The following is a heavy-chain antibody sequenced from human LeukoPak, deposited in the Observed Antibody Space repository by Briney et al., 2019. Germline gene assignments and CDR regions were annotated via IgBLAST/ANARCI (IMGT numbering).Heavy chain of an antibody. Sequence: PGGSLRLSCAASGFAFSNYGMNWVRQAPGKGLEWVSYISTSSTTIYYADSVKGRFTISRDNAQNSLYLQMNSLRAEDTAVYYCARGIAEIDYWGQGTLVTVSS. CDR2: ISTSSTTI. D-gene: IGHD1-14*01. V-gene: IGHV3-48*01. J-gene: IGHJ4*02. CDR3: ARGIAEIDY. CDR1: GFAFSNYG.